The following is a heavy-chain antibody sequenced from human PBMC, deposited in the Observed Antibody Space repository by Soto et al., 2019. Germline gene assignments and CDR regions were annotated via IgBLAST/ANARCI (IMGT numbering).Heavy chain of an antibody. Sequence: QVQLQQCGAGLLKPSETLSLTCAVYGGSFSGYYWSWIRQPPGKGLAWIGEVNHSGSTNYNPSHKSRVTILVVSSESQCSLRLSSVTAGDTAVYYCARRRRWMEGDFSSAYPFDSWGQGTLVAVSS. D-gene: IGHD6-25*01. V-gene: IGHV4-34*01. CDR3: ARRRRWMEGDFSSAYPFDS. J-gene: IGHJ4*02. CDR1: GGSFSGYY. CDR2: VNHSGST.